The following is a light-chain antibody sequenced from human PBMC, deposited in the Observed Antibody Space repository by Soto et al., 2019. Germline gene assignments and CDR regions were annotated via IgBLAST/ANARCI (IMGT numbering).Light chain of an antibody. Sequence: QSALTQPPSTSGSPGQSVTISCTGTSSDVGGYNYVSWYQQHPGKAPKLMIYEVSKRPSGVPDRFSGSKSGNTASLTVSGLQAEDEADYYCSSYAGSNYVFGTGTKVNVL. J-gene: IGLJ1*01. CDR2: EVS. CDR3: SSYAGSNYV. V-gene: IGLV2-8*01. CDR1: SSDVGGYNY.